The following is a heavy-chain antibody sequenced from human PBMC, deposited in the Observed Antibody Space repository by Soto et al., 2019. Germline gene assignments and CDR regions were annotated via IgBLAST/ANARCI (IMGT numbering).Heavy chain of an antibody. V-gene: IGHV3-48*02. D-gene: IGHD3-16*02. J-gene: IGHJ4*02. CDR2: ISSSSSTI. CDR3: ARGVGYPRVYFDY. CDR1: GFTFSSYS. Sequence: EVQLVESGGGLVQPGGSLRLSCAASGFTFSSYSMNWVRQAPGKGLEWVSYISSSSSTIYYADSVKGRFTISRDNAKNSLYRQMNSLRDEDTAVYYCARGVGYPRVYFDYWGQGTLVTVSS.